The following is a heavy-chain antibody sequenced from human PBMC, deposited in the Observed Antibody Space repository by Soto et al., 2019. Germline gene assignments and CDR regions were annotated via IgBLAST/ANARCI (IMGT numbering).Heavy chain of an antibody. V-gene: IGHV3-23*01. CDR1: GFTFSIYA. Sequence: GGSLRLSCAASGFTFSIYAMSWVRQAPGKGLEWVSAISGSGGSTYYADSVKGRFTISRDNSKNTLYLQMNSLRAEDTAVYYCAKDQTGAYYYYGMDVWGQGTTVTVSS. J-gene: IGHJ6*02. CDR3: AKDQTGAYYYYGMDV. D-gene: IGHD7-27*01. CDR2: ISGSGGST.